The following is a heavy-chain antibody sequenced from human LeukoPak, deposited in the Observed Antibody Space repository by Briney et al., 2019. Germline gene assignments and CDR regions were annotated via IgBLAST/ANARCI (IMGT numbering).Heavy chain of an antibody. J-gene: IGHJ4*02. Sequence: ASVKVSCKASGDTFTSYGISWVRQAPGQGLEWMGWISAYNGNTNYAQKLQGRVTMTTDTSTSTAYMEVRSLRSDDTAVYYCARDLGNDYGGRGGDYWGQGTLVTVSS. CDR1: GDTFTSYG. CDR2: ISAYNGNT. D-gene: IGHD4-23*01. V-gene: IGHV1-18*01. CDR3: ARDLGNDYGGRGGDY.